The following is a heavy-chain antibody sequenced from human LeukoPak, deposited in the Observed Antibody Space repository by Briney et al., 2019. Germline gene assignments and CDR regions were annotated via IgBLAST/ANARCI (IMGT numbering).Heavy chain of an antibody. Sequence: SETLSLTCTVSGYSISSGYYWGWIRQPPGKGLEWIGSFYHSGSTYYNPSLKSRVIISVDTSKNQFSLKVSSVTAADTAVYYCARVPENYYDSSGYYFDYWGQGTLVTVSS. D-gene: IGHD3-22*01. J-gene: IGHJ4*02. CDR2: FYHSGST. CDR1: GYSISSGYY. V-gene: IGHV4-38-2*02. CDR3: ARVPENYYDSSGYYFDY.